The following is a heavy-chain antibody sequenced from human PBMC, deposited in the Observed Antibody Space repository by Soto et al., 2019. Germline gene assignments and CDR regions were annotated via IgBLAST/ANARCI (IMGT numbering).Heavy chain of an antibody. D-gene: IGHD3-16*01. CDR2: IFGDDDK. CDR1: GFSLTRNGVG. V-gene: IGHV2-5*02. J-gene: IGHJ4*02. Sequence: QITLKESGPTLVSPTQTLTLTCTFSGFSLTRNGVGVGWIRQPPGKALEWLALIFGDDDKRYSPSLRNRLTITKDTSKNQVVLTMIAMDPEDTATYYCAHRGMYFCFGSWGQGTLVTVSS. CDR3: AHRGMYFCFGS.